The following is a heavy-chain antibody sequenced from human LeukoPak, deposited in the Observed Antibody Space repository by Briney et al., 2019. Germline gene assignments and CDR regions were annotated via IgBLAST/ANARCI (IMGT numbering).Heavy chain of an antibody. CDR2: ISSSGSTI. V-gene: IGHV3-11*04. CDR3: ARDRGYYDSSGYYYVFNWFDP. J-gene: IGHJ5*02. D-gene: IGHD3-22*01. Sequence: PGGSLRLSCAASGFIFSDYYMSWIRQAPGKGLEWVSYISSSGSTIYYADSVKGRFTISRDNAKNSLYLQMNSLRAEDTAVHYCARDRGYYDSSGYYYVFNWFDPWGQGTLVTVSS. CDR1: GFIFSDYY.